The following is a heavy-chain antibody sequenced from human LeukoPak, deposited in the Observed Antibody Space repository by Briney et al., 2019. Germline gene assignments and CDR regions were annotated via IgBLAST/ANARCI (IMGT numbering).Heavy chain of an antibody. CDR2: IRYDGSNK. J-gene: IGHJ3*02. CDR3: AKDPPTVVANAFHI. CDR1: GFTFSSYG. D-gene: IGHD4-17*01. Sequence: GGSLRLSCAASGFTFSSYGMHWVRQAPGKGLEWVAFIRYDGSNKYYADSVKGRFTISRDNSKNTLYLQMDSVRGEDTAIYYCAKDPPTVVANAFHIWGQGTMVTVSS. V-gene: IGHV3-30*02.